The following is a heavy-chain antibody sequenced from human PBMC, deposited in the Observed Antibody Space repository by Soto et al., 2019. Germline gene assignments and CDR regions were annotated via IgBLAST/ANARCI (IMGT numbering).Heavy chain of an antibody. D-gene: IGHD6-19*01. CDR3: AIVASIAVAGPFDP. Sequence: SVKVSCKASGGTFSSYAISWVRQAPGQGLEWMGGIIPIFGTANYAQKFQGRVTITADESTSTAYMELSSLRSEDTAVYYCAIVASIAVAGPFDPWGQATLVTVST. V-gene: IGHV1-69*13. CDR1: GGTFSSYA. CDR2: IIPIFGTA. J-gene: IGHJ5*02.